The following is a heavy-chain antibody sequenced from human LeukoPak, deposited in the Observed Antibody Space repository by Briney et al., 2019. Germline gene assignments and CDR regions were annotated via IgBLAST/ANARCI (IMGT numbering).Heavy chain of an antibody. D-gene: IGHD6-13*01. J-gene: IGHJ4*02. Sequence: PGGSLRLSCAASGFTFSSYPMSWVRQAPGKGLGGVSAISGSGGSTYYADSVKGRFTISRDNSKNTLYLQMNSLRAEDTAVYYCAKGRIAAAGLLDYWGQGTLVTVSS. V-gene: IGHV3-23*01. CDR1: GFTFSSYP. CDR3: AKGRIAAAGLLDY. CDR2: ISGSGGST.